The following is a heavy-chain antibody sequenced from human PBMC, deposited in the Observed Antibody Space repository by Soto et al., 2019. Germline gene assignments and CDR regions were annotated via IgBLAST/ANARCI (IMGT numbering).Heavy chain of an antibody. D-gene: IGHD3-3*01. CDR1: GGSISSYY. J-gene: IGHJ4*02. CDR3: ARGAYYDFWSGYYSFDY. V-gene: IGHV4-59*01. Sequence: SDTLSLTCTVSGGSISSYYWSWIRQPPGKGLEWIGYIYYSGSTNYNPSLKSRVTISVDTSKNQFSLKLSSVTAADTAVYYCARGAYYDFWSGYYSFDYWGQGTLVTVSS. CDR2: IYYSGST.